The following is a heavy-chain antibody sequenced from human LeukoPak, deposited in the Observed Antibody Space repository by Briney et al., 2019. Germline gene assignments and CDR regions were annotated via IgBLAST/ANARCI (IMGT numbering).Heavy chain of an antibody. J-gene: IGHJ6*03. Sequence: SETLSLTCTVSGGSISSYYWSWIRQPPGKGLEWIGYIYYSGSTNYNPSLKSRVTISVDTSKNQFSLKLSSVTAADTAVYYCARGDDYGYYYYYYMDVWGKGTTVTVSS. CDR2: IYYSGST. CDR1: GGSISSYY. CDR3: ARGDDYGYYYYYYMDV. D-gene: IGHD4-17*01. V-gene: IGHV4-59*01.